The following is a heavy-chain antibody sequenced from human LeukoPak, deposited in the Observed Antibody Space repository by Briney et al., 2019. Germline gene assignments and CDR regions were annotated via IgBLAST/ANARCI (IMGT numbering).Heavy chain of an antibody. CDR1: GYSISSGYY. V-gene: IGHV4-38-2*02. CDR3: ARTPVVGYSSSWYDEVSYFQH. CDR2: INHSGST. D-gene: IGHD6-13*01. Sequence: SETLSLTCTVSGYSISSGYYWSWIRQPPGKGLEWIGEINHSGSTNYNPSLKSRVTISVDTSKNQFSLKLSSVTAADTAVYYCARTPVVGYSSSWYDEVSYFQHWGQGTLVTVSS. J-gene: IGHJ1*01.